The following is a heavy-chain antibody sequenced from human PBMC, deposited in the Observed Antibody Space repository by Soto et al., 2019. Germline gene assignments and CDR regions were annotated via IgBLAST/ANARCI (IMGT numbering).Heavy chain of an antibody. D-gene: IGHD5-12*01. CDR1: GFTFSSYG. CDR2: IWYDGSNK. J-gene: IGHJ4*02. V-gene: IGHV3-33*01. CDR3: AREWVRWLPALDY. Sequence: QVQLVESGGGVVQPGRSLRLSCAASGFTFSSYGKHWVRQAPGKGLEWVAVIWYDGSNKYYADSVKGRFTISRDNSKNTLYLQMNSLRAEDTAVYYCAREWVRWLPALDYWGQGTLVTVSS.